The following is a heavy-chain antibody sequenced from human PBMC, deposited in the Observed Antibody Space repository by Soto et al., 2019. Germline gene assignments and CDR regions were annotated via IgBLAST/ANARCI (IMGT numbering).Heavy chain of an antibody. CDR2: VYYSGSS. J-gene: IGHJ5*02. V-gene: IGHV4-31*11. D-gene: IGHD2-2*01. Sequence: SETLSLTCAVSGYSISGGASFWSWIRQPPGKGLEWIANVYYSGSSYYNPSLKSRLTISVDTTKNQFSLQLKSMTAADTAVYYCAKLSCTSSTCYFPGWFDPWGQGTLVTVSS. CDR3: AKLSCTSSTCYFPGWFDP. CDR1: GYSISGGASF.